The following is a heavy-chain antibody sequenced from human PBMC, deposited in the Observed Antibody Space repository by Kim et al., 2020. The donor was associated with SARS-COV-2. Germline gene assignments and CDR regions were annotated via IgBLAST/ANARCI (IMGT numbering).Heavy chain of an antibody. V-gene: IGHV1-3*01. D-gene: IGHD6-13*01. CDR2: INAGNGNT. J-gene: IGHJ4*02. CDR3: AREGIAAAGTILYYFYY. CDR1: GYTFTSYA. Sequence: ASVKVSCKASGYTFTSYAMHWVRQAPGQRLEWMGWINAGNGNTKYSQKFQGRVTITRDTSASTAYMELSSLRSEDTAVYYCAREGIAAAGTILYYFYYWGQGTLVTVSS.